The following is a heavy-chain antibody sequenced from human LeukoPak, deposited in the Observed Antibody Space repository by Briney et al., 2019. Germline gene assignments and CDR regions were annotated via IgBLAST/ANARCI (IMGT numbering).Heavy chain of an antibody. Sequence: GGSLRLSCAASGFTFSNFWMTWVRQAPGKGLEWVANIKQDGSEKYYVDSVKGRFTISRDNAKNSLYLQMNSLGAEDTAVYYCARGRVDDYWGQGTLVTISS. CDR3: ARGRVDDY. CDR2: IKQDGSEK. CDR1: GFTFSNFW. V-gene: IGHV3-7*03. J-gene: IGHJ4*02.